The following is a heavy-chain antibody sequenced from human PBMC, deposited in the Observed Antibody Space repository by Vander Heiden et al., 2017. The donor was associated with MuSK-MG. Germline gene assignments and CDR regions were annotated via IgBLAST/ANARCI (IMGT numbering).Heavy chain of an antibody. V-gene: IGHV3-30*04. CDR1: GFTFYNYP. CDR2: ISHAGTNI. CDR3: ARDLKVTMDYFDF. D-gene: IGHD4-4*01. J-gene: IGHJ4*02. Sequence: QVQLVESGGGVVQPGRSLRLSCAASGFTFYNYPMHLVRQAQGKGLEWVAVISHAGTNIYYGDSVKGRFTISRDNSKNTLYLQMYSLRAEDTAVYYCARDLKVTMDYFDFWGRGTLVTVSA.